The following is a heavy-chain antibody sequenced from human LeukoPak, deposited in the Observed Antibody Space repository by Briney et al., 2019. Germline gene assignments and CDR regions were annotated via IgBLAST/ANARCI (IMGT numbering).Heavy chain of an antibody. V-gene: IGHV1-18*01. D-gene: IGHD4-11*01. Sequence: ASVKVSCKASGYTFTSYGISWVRQAPGQGLEWMGWISAYNGNTNYAQKLQGRVTMTTDTSTSTAYMELRSLRSDDTAVYYCARDKAIAGFGKTVTTDNDVFDIWGQGTMVTVSS. J-gene: IGHJ3*02. CDR3: ARDKAIAGFGKTVTTDNDVFDI. CDR1: GYTFTSYG. CDR2: ISAYNGNT.